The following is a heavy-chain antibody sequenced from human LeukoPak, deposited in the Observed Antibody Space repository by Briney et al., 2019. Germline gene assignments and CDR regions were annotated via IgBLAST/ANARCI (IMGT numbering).Heavy chain of an antibody. V-gene: IGHV3-23*01. CDR2: ISGSAIST. CDR3: AKKTRTVVVPAAYFDS. CDR1: GFTFSSYA. D-gene: IGHD2-2*01. Sequence: GGSLRLSCAASGFTFSSYAMSWVRQAPGKGLEWVSAISGSAISTYYADSVKGRFTISRDDSKNTLYLQMNSLRAEDTAFYYCAKKTRTVVVPAAYFDSWGHGTLVTVSS. J-gene: IGHJ4*01.